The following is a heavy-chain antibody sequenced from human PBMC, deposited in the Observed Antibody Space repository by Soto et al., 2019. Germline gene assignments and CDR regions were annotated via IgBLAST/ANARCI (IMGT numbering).Heavy chain of an antibody. CDR1: GFTFNTYW. J-gene: IGHJ4*02. Sequence: PVGSLRFSCVVSGFTFNTYWMTWIRQAPGKGLEWVANINEDGNKQNYVDSVRGRFTISRDNAKTSLYLQMNSLRVEDTAVYYCATRAGAPADWGQGTLVTVSS. V-gene: IGHV3-7*01. CDR2: INEDGNKQ. D-gene: IGHD6-25*01. CDR3: ATRAGAPAD.